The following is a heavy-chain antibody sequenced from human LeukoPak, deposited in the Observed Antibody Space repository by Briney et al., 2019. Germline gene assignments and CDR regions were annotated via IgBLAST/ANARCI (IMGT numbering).Heavy chain of an antibody. CDR3: ARGYSSRVGVPSGFDY. Sequence: KSSETLSLTCAVSGGSISSNNWWIWVRQSPEKGLEWIGEIYHDGSTNYNPSLKSRVTISMDKSKNQLSLKLNSVTAADTAVYYCARGYSSRVGVPSGFDYWGQGTLVTVSS. CDR2: IYHDGST. J-gene: IGHJ4*02. CDR1: GGSISSNNW. V-gene: IGHV4-4*02. D-gene: IGHD6-13*01.